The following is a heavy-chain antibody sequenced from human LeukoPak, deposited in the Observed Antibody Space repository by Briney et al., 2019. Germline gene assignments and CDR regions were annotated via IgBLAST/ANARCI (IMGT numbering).Heavy chain of an antibody. CDR1: GFTFAPSW. CDR3: ARDPGFAAVDY. J-gene: IGHJ4*02. V-gene: IGHV3-7*03. CDR2: MNYDGSNT. Sequence: GGSLRLSCAASGFTFAPSWMTWIRQAPGKGLEWVANMNYDGSNTYCVESVRGRFTISRDNVKNSLYLQMSSLRVEDTAIYYCARDPGFAAVDYWGQGTLVTVSS.